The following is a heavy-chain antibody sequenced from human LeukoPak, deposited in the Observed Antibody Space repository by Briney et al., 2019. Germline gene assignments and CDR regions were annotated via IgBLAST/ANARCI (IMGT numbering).Heavy chain of an antibody. CDR3: ARVDSIVVVAAAIRGAFDI. Sequence: GGSLRLSCAASGFTLSSYSMNWVRQAPGKGLEWVANIKQDGSEKYYVDSVKGRFTISRDNAKNSLYLQMNSLRAEDTAVYYCARVDSIVVVAAAIRGAFDIWGQGTMVTVSS. CDR2: IKQDGSEK. D-gene: IGHD2-2*02. J-gene: IGHJ3*02. V-gene: IGHV3-7*01. CDR1: GFTLSSYS.